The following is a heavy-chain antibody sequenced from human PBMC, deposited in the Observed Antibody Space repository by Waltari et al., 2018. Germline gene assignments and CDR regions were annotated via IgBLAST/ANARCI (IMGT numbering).Heavy chain of an antibody. CDR1: GFTFSSYG. CDR2: IWYDGSNK. D-gene: IGHD5-12*01. CDR3: ARDFYGSGYETLDY. J-gene: IGHJ4*02. Sequence: QVQLVESGGGVVQPGRSLRLSCAASGFTFSSYGMHWVRQAPGKGREWVAVIWYDGSNKYYADSVKGRFTISRDNSKNTLYLQMNSLRAEDTAVYYCARDFYGSGYETLDYWGQGTLVTVSS. V-gene: IGHV3-33*01.